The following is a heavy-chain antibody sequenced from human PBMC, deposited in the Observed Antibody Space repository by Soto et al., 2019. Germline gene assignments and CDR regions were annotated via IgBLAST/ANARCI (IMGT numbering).Heavy chain of an antibody. J-gene: IGHJ4*02. D-gene: IGHD2-2*01. CDR3: ARRGAGQHQLDY. CDR2: IDYSGST. Sequence: QLQLQESGPRLVKPLETLSLTCSVSGGSISSRTYHWGWIRQPPGKGLEWIGSIDYSGSTYYNPSLRSRVTISVDTSKSQFFLEVNSVTAADTAVYYCARRGAGQHQLDYWGQGTVVAVSS. CDR1: GGSISSRTYH. V-gene: IGHV4-39*01.